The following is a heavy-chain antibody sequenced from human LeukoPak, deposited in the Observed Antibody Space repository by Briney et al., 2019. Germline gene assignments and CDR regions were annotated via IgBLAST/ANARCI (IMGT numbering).Heavy chain of an antibody. CDR1: GFTVSSNS. V-gene: IGHV3-53*01. Sequence: GGSLRLSCTVSGFTVSSNSMSWVRQAPGKGPEWVSFIYSGGSTQYSDSVKGRFTISRDNSKNTLYLQMNSLRAEDTAVYYCARRAGDYSHPYDYWGQGTLVTVSS. CDR2: IYSGGST. D-gene: IGHD3-22*01. CDR3: ARRAGDYSHPYDY. J-gene: IGHJ4*02.